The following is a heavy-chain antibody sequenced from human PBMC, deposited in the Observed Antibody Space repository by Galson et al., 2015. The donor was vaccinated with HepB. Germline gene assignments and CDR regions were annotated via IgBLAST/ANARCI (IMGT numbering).Heavy chain of an antibody. J-gene: IGHJ4*01. V-gene: IGHV3-21*01. CDR3: ARGYDSSASAGYGDY. CDR2: ISRSSRYI. CDR1: GFRFSDYS. Sequence: SLRLPCAVSGFRFSDYSLTWLRQSPRKGLEWVSSISRSSRYIYYAASVRGRFSISRDSARNSGFLQMNSLRVDDTAVYYCARGYDSSASAGYGDYWGQGIQVTVSS. D-gene: IGHD3-22*01.